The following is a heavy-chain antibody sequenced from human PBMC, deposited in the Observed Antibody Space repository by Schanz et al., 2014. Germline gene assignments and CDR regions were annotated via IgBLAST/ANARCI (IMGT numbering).Heavy chain of an antibody. CDR1: GFTFSSYA. V-gene: IGHV3-64D*06. CDR2: ITRSGGGT. Sequence: VQLVQSGAEVKKPGASVKVSCSASGFTFSSYAMHWVRQASGKGLEYVSAITRSGGGTYYSDSVKGRCTISRDNSKNTLYLQMSSLRHEDSAVYYCVKDAYCAGDCFPAEYFQHWGQGTLVTVSS. J-gene: IGHJ1*01. D-gene: IGHD2-21*02. CDR3: VKDAYCAGDCFPAEYFQH.